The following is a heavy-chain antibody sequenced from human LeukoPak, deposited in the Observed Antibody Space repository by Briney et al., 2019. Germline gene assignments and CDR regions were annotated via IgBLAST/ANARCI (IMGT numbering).Heavy chain of an antibody. CDR3: ASLSLVTAAGFDASDI. Sequence: GGSLRLSCAVSGFTFSSYAMTWVRQAPGKGLEWVSFISSSSSTIYYADSVKGRFTISRDNAKNSLYLQMNSLRADDTAVYYCASLSLVTAAGFDASDIWGQGTMVTVSS. V-gene: IGHV3-48*04. CDR2: ISSSSSTI. J-gene: IGHJ3*02. CDR1: GFTFSSYA. D-gene: IGHD6-13*01.